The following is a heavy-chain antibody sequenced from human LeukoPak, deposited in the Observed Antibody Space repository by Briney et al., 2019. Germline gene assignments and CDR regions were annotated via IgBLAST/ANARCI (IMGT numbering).Heavy chain of an antibody. CDR2: ISSSGSTI. Sequence: GGSLRLSCAASGFTFSSYEMNWVRQAPGKGLEWVSYISSSGSTIYYADSVKGRFTISRDNAKNSLYLQMNSLRAEDTAVYYCAPMLFHYYYMDVWGKGTTVTVSS. CDR3: APMLFHYYYMDV. D-gene: IGHD2-21*01. J-gene: IGHJ6*03. V-gene: IGHV3-48*03. CDR1: GFTFSSYE.